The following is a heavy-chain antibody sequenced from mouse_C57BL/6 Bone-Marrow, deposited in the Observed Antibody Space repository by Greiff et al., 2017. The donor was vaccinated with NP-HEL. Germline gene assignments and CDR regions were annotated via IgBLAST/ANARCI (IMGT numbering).Heavy chain of an antibody. CDR2: IDPENGDT. V-gene: IGHV14-4*01. CDR1: GFNIKDDY. CDR3: TKSTLDY. D-gene: IGHD2-1*01. Sequence: EVKLQESGAELVRPGASVKLSCTASGFNIKDDYMHWVKQRPEQGLEWIGWIDPENGDTEYASKFQGKATITADTSSNTAYLQLSSLTSEDTAVYYCTKSTLDYWGQGTTLTVSS. J-gene: IGHJ2*01.